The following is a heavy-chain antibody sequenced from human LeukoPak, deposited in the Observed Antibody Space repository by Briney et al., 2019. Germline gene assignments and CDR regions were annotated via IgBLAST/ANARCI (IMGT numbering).Heavy chain of an antibody. CDR2: ISSSGSTI. Sequence: GGSLRLSCAAYGFTFSDYYMSWIRQAPGKGLEWVSYISSSGSTIYYADSVKGRFTISRDNAKNSLYLQMNSLRAEDTAVYYCAREGIVGAPGAFDIWGQGTMVTVSS. CDR1: GFTFSDYY. CDR3: AREGIVGAPGAFDI. D-gene: IGHD1-26*01. J-gene: IGHJ3*02. V-gene: IGHV3-11*01.